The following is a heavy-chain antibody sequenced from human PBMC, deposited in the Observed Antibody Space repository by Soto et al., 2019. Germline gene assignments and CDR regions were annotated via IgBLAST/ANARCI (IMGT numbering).Heavy chain of an antibody. CDR2: ISSSSSTI. V-gene: IGHV3-48*02. J-gene: IGHJ6*02. CDR3: ARPEYSSSSYGMDV. D-gene: IGHD6-6*01. Sequence: GGSLTLSCAASGFTFSSYSMNWDRQAPGKGLEWVSYISSSSSTIYYADSVKGRFTISRDNAKNSLYLQMNSLRDEDTAVYYCARPEYSSSSYGMDVWGQGTTVTVSS. CDR1: GFTFSSYS.